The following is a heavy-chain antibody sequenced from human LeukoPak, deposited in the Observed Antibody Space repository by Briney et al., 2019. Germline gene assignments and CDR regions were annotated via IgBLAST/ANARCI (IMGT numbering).Heavy chain of an antibody. D-gene: IGHD2-15*01. CDR3: ARGRAAYYFDY. CDR1: GFTFSGYS. CDR2: ISSGSSTI. Sequence: VGSLRLSCAASGFTFSGYSMNWVRQAPGKGLEWVSYISSGSSTIYYADSVRGRFTISRDNAKSSLYLQMNSLRAEDTAVYYCARGRAAYYFDYWSQGTLVTVSS. J-gene: IGHJ4*02. V-gene: IGHV3-48*01.